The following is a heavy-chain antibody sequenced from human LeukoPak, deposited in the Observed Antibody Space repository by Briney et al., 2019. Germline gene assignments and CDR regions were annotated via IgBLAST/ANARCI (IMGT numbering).Heavy chain of an antibody. V-gene: IGHV4-30-4*01. Sequence: SETLSLTCTVSGGSISSGDYYWSWIRQPPGKGLEWVGYIYYSGGTYYNPSLKSRVTISVDTSKNQFSLKLSSVTAADTAVYYCARGGEGPFDYWGQGTLVTVSS. J-gene: IGHJ4*02. CDR2: IYYSGGT. CDR1: GGSISSGDYY. D-gene: IGHD3-10*01. CDR3: ARGGEGPFDY.